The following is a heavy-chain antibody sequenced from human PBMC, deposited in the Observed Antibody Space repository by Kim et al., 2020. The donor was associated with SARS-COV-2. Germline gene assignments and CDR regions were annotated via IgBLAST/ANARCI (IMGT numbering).Heavy chain of an antibody. CDR1: GFTFSSYW. Sequence: GGSLRLSCAASGFTFSSYWIHWVRQAPGKGLVWVSLTNPDGSSTSYADSVKGRFTISRDNPKNTLYLQMNTLRAEDAAVYYCARVWFVDLYGGRDPWG. V-gene: IGHV3-74*01. CDR3: ARVWFVDLYGGRDP. CDR2: TNPDGSST. J-gene: IGHJ5*02. D-gene: IGHD3-10*01.